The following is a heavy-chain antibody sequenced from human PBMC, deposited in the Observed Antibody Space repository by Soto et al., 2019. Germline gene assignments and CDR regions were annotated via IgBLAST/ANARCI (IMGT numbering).Heavy chain of an antibody. Sequence: GASLKVSCKASGFTFTSSAVQWVRQARGQRLEWIGWIVVGSGNTNYAQKFQERVTITRDMSTSTAYMELSSLRAEDTAVYYCAGVLVGATNAFDIWGQGTMVTVSS. CDR1: GFTFTSSA. CDR3: AGVLVGATNAFDI. CDR2: IVVGSGNT. J-gene: IGHJ3*02. V-gene: IGHV1-58*01. D-gene: IGHD1-26*01.